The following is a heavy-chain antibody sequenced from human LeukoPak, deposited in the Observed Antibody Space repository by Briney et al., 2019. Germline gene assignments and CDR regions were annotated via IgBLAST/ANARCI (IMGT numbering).Heavy chain of an antibody. D-gene: IGHD1-1*01. CDR2: IKQDGSET. Sequence: GGSLRLSCAASGFTFSSYWMTWVRQAPGEGLEWVANIKQDGSETYYVDSVMGRFTISRDNAKNSLYLQMNSLRAEDTAVYYCARETIHDRAFDIWGQGTMVTVSS. CDR1: GFTFSSYW. J-gene: IGHJ3*02. CDR3: ARETIHDRAFDI. V-gene: IGHV3-7*05.